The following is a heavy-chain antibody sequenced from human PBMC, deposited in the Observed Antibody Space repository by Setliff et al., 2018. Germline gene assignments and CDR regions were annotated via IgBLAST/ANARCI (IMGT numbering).Heavy chain of an antibody. CDR3: ARTGTYRYFDY. D-gene: IGHD1-1*01. V-gene: IGHV4-39*01. CDR1: GASLNSGTYY. J-gene: IGHJ4*02. Sequence: PSETLSLTCTVSGASLNSGTYYWGWIRQPPGKGLEWIGRIYYRGDTYYNPSLKGRLTISVDTAQNQFSLRLTSVTAAGAAVYYCARTGTYRYFDYWGQGALVTGS. CDR2: IYYRGDT.